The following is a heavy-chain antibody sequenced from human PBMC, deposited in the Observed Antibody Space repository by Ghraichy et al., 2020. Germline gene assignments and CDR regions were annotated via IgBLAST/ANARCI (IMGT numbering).Heavy chain of an antibody. D-gene: IGHD4-23*01. J-gene: IGHJ6*02. CDR3: ARHIDHGGNSLYYGMDV. V-gene: IGHV4-59*08. CDR2: IFHSGSA. Sequence: ESLNISCIVSGGSMSPYYWSRIRQPPGKGLEWIGYIFHSGSANYNPSLRSRVTISVDTSQNQFSLTVNSVTAADTAVYYCARHIDHGGNSLYYGMDVWGQGTTVIVSS. CDR1: GGSMSPYY.